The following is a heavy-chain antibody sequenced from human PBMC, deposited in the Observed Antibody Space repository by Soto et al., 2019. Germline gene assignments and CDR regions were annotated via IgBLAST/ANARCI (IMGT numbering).Heavy chain of an antibody. D-gene: IGHD3-10*01. V-gene: IGHV4-39*01. J-gene: IGHJ4*02. Sequence: SETLSLTCTVSGGSISSSSYYWGWIRQPPGKGLEWIGSIYYSGSTYYNPSLKSRVTISVDTSKNQFSLKLSSVTAADTAVYYCARRTSSVITMIRGVTPFDYWGQGTLVTVSS. CDR3: ARRTSSVITMIRGVTPFDY. CDR1: GGSISSSSYY. CDR2: IYYSGST.